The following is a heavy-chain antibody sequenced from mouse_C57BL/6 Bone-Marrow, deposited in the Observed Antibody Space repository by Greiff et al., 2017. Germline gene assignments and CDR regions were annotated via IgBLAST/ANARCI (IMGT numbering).Heavy chain of an antibody. D-gene: IGHD3-1*01. CDR1: GFNIKDYY. J-gene: IGHJ3*01. CDR3: ARSGDLSWFAY. V-gene: IGHV14-2*01. Sequence: VQLQQSGAELVKPGASVKLSCTASGFNIKDYYMHWVKQRTEQGLEWIGRIDREDGGTKYAPKFQGKATITADTSSNTAYLPLSSLTSEDTAVYYCARSGDLSWFAYWGQGTLVTVSA. CDR2: IDREDGGT.